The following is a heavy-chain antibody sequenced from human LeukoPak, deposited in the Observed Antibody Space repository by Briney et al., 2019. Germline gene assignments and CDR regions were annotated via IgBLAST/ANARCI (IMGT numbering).Heavy chain of an antibody. J-gene: IGHJ4*02. CDR2: IYSGGST. Sequence: GGSLRLSCAASGFTVSSNYMSWVRQAPGKGLEWVSVIYSGGSTYYADSVKGRFTISRDNSKNTLYLQMNSLRAEDTAVYYCARDEYDILTGYPGDYWGQGTLVTVPS. CDR1: GFTVSSNY. V-gene: IGHV3-66*01. CDR3: ARDEYDILTGYPGDY. D-gene: IGHD3-9*01.